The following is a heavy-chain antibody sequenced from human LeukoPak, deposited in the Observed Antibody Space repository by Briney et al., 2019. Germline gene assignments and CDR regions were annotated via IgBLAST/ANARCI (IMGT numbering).Heavy chain of an antibody. Sequence: SETLSLTCTVSGGSISSSKYYWAWIRQPPGKGLEWIGSIYYSGSAYYNPSLKSRVTISVDTSKNQFSLKLSSVTVADTAVYYCAREGVVVAATGIDYWGQGTLVTVSS. CDR1: GGSISSSKYY. CDR3: AREGVVVAATGIDY. V-gene: IGHV4-39*07. CDR2: IYYSGSA. J-gene: IGHJ4*02. D-gene: IGHD2-15*01.